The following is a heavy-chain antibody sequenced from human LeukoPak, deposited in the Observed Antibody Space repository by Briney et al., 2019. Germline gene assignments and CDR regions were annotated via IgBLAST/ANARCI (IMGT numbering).Heavy chain of an antibody. V-gene: IGHV4-34*01. Sequence: SETLSLTCAVYGVSLTGYSWTWIRQPPGKGLEWLGEINHSGSTNYNPSLKSRVTISIDTSTNQFYLKLSSVTAADTAVYYCARRIDPWGQGTLVTVSS. CDR1: GVSLTGYS. J-gene: IGHJ5*02. CDR3: ARRIDP. CDR2: INHSGST.